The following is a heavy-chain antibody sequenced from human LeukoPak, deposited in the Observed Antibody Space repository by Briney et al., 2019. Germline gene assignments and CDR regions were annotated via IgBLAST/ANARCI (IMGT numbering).Heavy chain of an antibody. V-gene: IGHV3-43*02. D-gene: IGHD3-3*01. Sequence: GGSLRLSCAASGFTFDDYAMHWVRHAPGKGLEWVSLISGDGGSTYYADSVKGRFTISRDNSKNSLYLQMNSLRTEDTALYCCAKDMERYYDFWSGYYNGFDPWGQGTLVTVSS. J-gene: IGHJ5*02. CDR3: AKDMERYYDFWSGYYNGFDP. CDR2: ISGDGGST. CDR1: GFTFDDYA.